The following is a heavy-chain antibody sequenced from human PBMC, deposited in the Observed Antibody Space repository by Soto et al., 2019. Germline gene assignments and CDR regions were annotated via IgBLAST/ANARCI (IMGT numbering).Heavy chain of an antibody. CDR2: ISAYNGNT. Sequence: ASVKVSCKASGYAFTSYGISWVRQAPGQGLEWMGWISAYNGNTNYAQKLQGRVTMTTDTSTSTAYMELRSLRSDDTAVYYCARDHHRYSGYDYVDYWGQGTLVTVSS. D-gene: IGHD5-12*01. J-gene: IGHJ4*02. V-gene: IGHV1-18*01. CDR3: ARDHHRYSGYDYVDY. CDR1: GYAFTSYG.